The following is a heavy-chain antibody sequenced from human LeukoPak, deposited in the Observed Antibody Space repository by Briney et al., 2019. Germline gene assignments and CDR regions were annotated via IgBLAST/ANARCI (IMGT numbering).Heavy chain of an antibody. Sequence: ASVKVSCKAAGYTFTGYYMFWVRQAPGQGLEWMGWMNPNSGNTGYAQKFQGRVAMTRNTSIRTAYMELRSLRSEDTGVYYCARVFSEYSSGWFISGYYYYMDVWGKGTTVTVSS. CDR2: MNPNSGNT. D-gene: IGHD6-19*01. CDR1: GYTFTGYY. J-gene: IGHJ6*03. V-gene: IGHV1-8*01. CDR3: ARVFSEYSSGWFISGYYYYMDV.